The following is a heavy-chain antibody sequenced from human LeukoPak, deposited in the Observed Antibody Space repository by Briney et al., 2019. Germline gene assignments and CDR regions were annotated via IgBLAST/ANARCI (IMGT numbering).Heavy chain of an antibody. D-gene: IGHD3-22*01. J-gene: IGHJ4*02. CDR1: GFTFTSYW. Sequence: GESLKISCKGSGFTFTSYWIGWVRQMPGKGLEWMGIIYPGASDTRYSPSFQGQVTISVDKSISTAYLQWSSLKASDTAMYYCARREYYYDSSSYHFDYWGQGTLVTVTS. CDR3: ARREYYYDSSSYHFDY. V-gene: IGHV5-51*01. CDR2: IYPGASDT.